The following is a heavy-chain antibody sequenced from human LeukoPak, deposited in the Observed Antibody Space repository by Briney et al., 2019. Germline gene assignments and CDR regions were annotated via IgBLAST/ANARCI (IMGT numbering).Heavy chain of an antibody. CDR2: ISYDGSNK. J-gene: IGHJ4*02. Sequence: GSLRLSCAASGFTFSSYAMHWVRQAPGKGLEWVAVISYDGSNKYYADSAKGRFTISRDNSKNTLYLQMNSLRAEDTAVYYCVRASYYYDSGLDYWGQGTLVTVSS. D-gene: IGHD3-22*01. CDR1: GFTFSSYA. CDR3: VRASYYYDSGLDY. V-gene: IGHV3-30-3*01.